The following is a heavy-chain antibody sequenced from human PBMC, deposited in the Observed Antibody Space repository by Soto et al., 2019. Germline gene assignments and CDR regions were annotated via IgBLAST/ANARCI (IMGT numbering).Heavy chain of an antibody. J-gene: IGHJ6*02. CDR2: INPNSGGT. D-gene: IGHD6-13*01. Sequence: ASVKVSCKASGYTFTGYYMHWVRQAPGQGLEWMGWINPNSGGTNYAQKFQGWVTMTRDTSISTAYMELSRLRSDDTAVYYCASSGLHSSWYYYYGMDVWGQGTTVTVSS. CDR3: ASSGLHSSWYYYYGMDV. V-gene: IGHV1-2*04. CDR1: GYTFTGYY.